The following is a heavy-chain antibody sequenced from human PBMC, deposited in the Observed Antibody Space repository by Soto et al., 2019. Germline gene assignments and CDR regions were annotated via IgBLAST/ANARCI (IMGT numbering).Heavy chain of an antibody. CDR2: TYYRSKWYN. Sequence: KQSQTLSLTCAISGDSVSSNSAAWNWIRQSPSRGLEWLGRTYYRSKWYNDYAVSVKSRITINPDTSKNQFSLQLNSVTPEDTAVYYCARADLRAAAGTYVQHWGQGTLVTVSS. J-gene: IGHJ1*01. V-gene: IGHV6-1*01. D-gene: IGHD6-13*01. CDR3: ARADLRAAAGTYVQH. CDR1: GDSVSSNSAA.